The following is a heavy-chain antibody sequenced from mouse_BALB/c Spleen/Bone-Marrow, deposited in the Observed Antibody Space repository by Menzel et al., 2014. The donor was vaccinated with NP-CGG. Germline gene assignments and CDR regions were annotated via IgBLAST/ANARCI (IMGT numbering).Heavy chain of an antibody. V-gene: IGHV4-1*02. J-gene: IGHJ2*01. CDR3: ARQGYYGKGDY. CDR2: INPDSSTI. Sequence: EVKLMESGGGLVQPGGSLKLSCAASGFDFSRYWMSWVRQAPGKGLEWIGEINPDSSTINYTPSLKDKFIISRDNAKNTLYLQMSKVRSEDTALYYCARQGYYGKGDYWGQGTLSQSPQ. D-gene: IGHD2-1*01. CDR1: GFDFSRYW.